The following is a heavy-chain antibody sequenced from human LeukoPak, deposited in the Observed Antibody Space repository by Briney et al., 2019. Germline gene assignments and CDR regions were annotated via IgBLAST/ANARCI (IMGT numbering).Heavy chain of an antibody. CDR3: ARGVESLPANTLEY. Sequence: GGSLRHSFSASGYPLITNERTWVRQAPGKGLEWVSVLYSDGNTKYADSVQGRFTISRDNSKNTLYLEMNSLSPDDTAVYYCARGVESLPANTLEYWGQGTLVTVSS. CDR2: LYSDGNT. CDR1: GYPLITNE. D-gene: IGHD2-15*01. J-gene: IGHJ4*02. V-gene: IGHV3-53*01.